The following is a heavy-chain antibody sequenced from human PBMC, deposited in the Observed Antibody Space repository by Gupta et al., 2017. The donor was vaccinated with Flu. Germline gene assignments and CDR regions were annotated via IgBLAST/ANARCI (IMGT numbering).Heavy chain of an antibody. D-gene: IGHD2-8*01. V-gene: IGHV3-7*04. CDR2: IKPDGSER. J-gene: IGHJ1*01. CDR1: GFNFSSNW. CDR3: ARGMMLTH. Sequence: EVYLVQSGGGLVQTGGFLRLSCIASGFNFSSNWMSWVRPAPGKGSEWVANIKPDGSERFYVDSVEGRFTVSRDKDPVEGRFTISRDNTKNSLTLEMTDLRAGDTAVYYCARGMMLTHWGQGSLVTVSS.